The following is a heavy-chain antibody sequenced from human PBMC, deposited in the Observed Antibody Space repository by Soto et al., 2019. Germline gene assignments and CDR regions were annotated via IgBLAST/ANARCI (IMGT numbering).Heavy chain of an antibody. CDR1: GGSISSSSYD. Sequence: TRYLTCTVSGGSISSSSYDCGWIRQRLEKGLEWIVSIDYSGSTYYNTSLKSRFTISVDTSKNQFSLKLSSVTAADTAVYYCARRQQGTRRWFDPRGQGAPLPVSA. J-gene: IGHJ5*02. CDR2: IDYSGST. CDR3: ARRQQGTRRWFDP. V-gene: IGHV4-39*01. D-gene: IGHD2-2*01.